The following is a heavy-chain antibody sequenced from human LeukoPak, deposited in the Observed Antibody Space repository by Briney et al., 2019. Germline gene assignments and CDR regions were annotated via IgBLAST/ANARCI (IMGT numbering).Heavy chain of an antibody. CDR1: GGSFSGYY. CDR3: ASRGGEYSSSWYYFDY. J-gene: IGHJ4*02. CDR2: INHSGST. V-gene: IGHV4-34*01. Sequence: SETLSLTCAVYGGSFSGYYWSWIRQPPGKGLEWIGEINHSGSTNYNPSLKSRVTISVDTSKNQFSLKLSSVTAADTAVYYCASRGGEYSSSWYYFDYWGQGTLVTVSS. D-gene: IGHD6-13*01.